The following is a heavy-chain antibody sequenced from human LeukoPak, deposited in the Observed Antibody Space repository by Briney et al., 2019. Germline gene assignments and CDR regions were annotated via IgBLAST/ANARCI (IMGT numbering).Heavy chain of an antibody. Sequence: GGSLRLSCAASGFTFSSSAMNSVRQAPGKGLEWVSYISSSGSTIYYADSVKGRFTISRDNAKNSLYLQMNSLRAEDTAVYYCARGKGADAFDIWGQGTMVTVSS. V-gene: IGHV3-48*03. CDR2: ISSSGSTI. D-gene: IGHD1-26*01. CDR1: GFTFSSSA. J-gene: IGHJ3*02. CDR3: ARGKGADAFDI.